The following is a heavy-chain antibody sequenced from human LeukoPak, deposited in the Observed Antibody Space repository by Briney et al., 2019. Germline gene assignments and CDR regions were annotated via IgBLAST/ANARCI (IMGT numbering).Heavy chain of an antibody. V-gene: IGHV3-23*01. CDR3: AKGSGEVVIADEDY. CDR1: GFTFSSYA. J-gene: IGHJ4*02. CDR2: ISGSGGST. D-gene: IGHD2-21*01. Sequence: PGGSLRLSXAASGFTFSSYAMSWVCQSPGKGLEWVSAISGSGGSTYYADSVKGRFTISRDNSKNTLYLQMNSLRAEDTAVYYCAKGSGEVVIADEDYWGQGTLVTVSS.